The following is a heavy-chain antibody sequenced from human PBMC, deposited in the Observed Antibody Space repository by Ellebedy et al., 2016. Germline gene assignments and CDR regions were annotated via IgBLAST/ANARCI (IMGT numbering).Heavy chain of an antibody. V-gene: IGHV1-18*04. J-gene: IGHJ4*02. D-gene: IGHD3-10*01. CDR2: VNTFSGNT. CDR3: AKTSGWGYGEN. CDR1: GYTFTTFS. Sequence: ASVKVSXXASGYTFTTFSITWVRQVPGQGLEWMGFVNTFSGNTKFAQKFQGRVGMTTDSSTHIAYMDLRSLRSDDTAMYYCAKTSGWGYGENWGQGTLVTVSS.